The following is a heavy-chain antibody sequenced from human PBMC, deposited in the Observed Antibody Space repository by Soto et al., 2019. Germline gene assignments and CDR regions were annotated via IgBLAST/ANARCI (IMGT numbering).Heavy chain of an antibody. J-gene: IGHJ4*02. CDR2: IDSGAATI. CDR3: ATDRDGVEDFDY. D-gene: IGHD2-8*01. V-gene: IGHV3-48*03. CDR1: GFTFRSYG. Sequence: VQLVESGGGLVQPGGSLRLSCAASGFTFRSYGMTWARQAPGMGLEWVAHIDSGAATISYSDSVRGRFTISRDNARNSLSLQMNSLRAGDTAIYDCATDRDGVEDFDYWGQGTLVTVSS.